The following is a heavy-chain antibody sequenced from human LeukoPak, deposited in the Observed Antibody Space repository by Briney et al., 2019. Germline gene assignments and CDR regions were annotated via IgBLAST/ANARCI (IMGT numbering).Heavy chain of an antibody. V-gene: IGHV3-21*01. CDR2: TSSSSSYI. Sequence: GGSLRLSCAASGFTFSSYSMNWVRQAPGKGLEWVSSTSSSSSYIYYADSVKGRFTISRDNAKNSLYLQMNSLRAEDTAVYYCARDYGSGSYPYWFDPWGQGTLVTVSS. CDR1: GFTFSSYS. J-gene: IGHJ5*02. D-gene: IGHD3-10*01. CDR3: ARDYGSGSYPYWFDP.